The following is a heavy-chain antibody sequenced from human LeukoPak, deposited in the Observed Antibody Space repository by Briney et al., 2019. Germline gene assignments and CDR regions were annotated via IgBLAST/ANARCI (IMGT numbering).Heavy chain of an antibody. CDR3: AAVGRGPGYDSSPLDY. Sequence: SVKVSCKASGFTFTSSAMQWVRQARGQRLEWIGWIVVGSGNTNYAQKFQERVTITRNMSTSTAYMELSSLRSEDTAVYYCAAVGRGPGYDSSPLDYWGQGTLVTVSS. CDR2: IVVGSGNT. D-gene: IGHD3-22*01. J-gene: IGHJ4*02. CDR1: GFTFTSSA. V-gene: IGHV1-58*02.